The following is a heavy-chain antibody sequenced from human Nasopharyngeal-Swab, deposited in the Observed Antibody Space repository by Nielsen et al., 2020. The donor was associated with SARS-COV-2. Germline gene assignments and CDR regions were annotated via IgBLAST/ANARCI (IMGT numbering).Heavy chain of an antibody. Sequence: GGSLRLSCAASAFTFSSYAMNWVRQAPGKGLEWVSYISSSGRTAYYADSVKGRFTISRNSAKSSLYLQMNSLRDEDTAVYYCARDGSPDDSADHVDWYFDLWGRGTLVSVSS. CDR3: ARDGSPDDSADHVDWYFDL. V-gene: IGHV3-48*02. CDR1: AFTFSSYA. J-gene: IGHJ2*01. CDR2: ISSSGRTA. D-gene: IGHD4-17*01.